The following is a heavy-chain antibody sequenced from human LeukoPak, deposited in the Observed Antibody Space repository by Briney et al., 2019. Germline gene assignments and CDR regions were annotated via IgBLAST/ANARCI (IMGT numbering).Heavy chain of an antibody. CDR1: GYTFTSYG. J-gene: IGHJ4*02. Sequence: ASVKVSCKASGYTFTSYGIIWVRQAPGQGLEWMGWISTYNGNRNYAQKLQGRVTMTTDTSTSTAYMELRSLRSDDTAVYYCARETLEYSSSYFDYWGQGTLVTVSS. CDR3: ARETLEYSSSYFDY. V-gene: IGHV1-18*01. CDR2: ISTYNGNR. D-gene: IGHD6-6*01.